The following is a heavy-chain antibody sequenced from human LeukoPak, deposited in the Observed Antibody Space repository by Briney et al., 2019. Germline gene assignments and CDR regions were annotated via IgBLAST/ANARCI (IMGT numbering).Heavy chain of an antibody. CDR1: GFIFTSYW. V-gene: IGHV3-7*01. CDR2: IKQDGSEK. Sequence: GGSLRLSCAASGFIFTSYWMSWVRQAPGKGLEWVANIKQDGSEKYYVESVKGRFTISRDNAKNSLYLQMNSLRADDTAVYYCARVSSSGWDYYYYYYMDVWGKGTTVTVSS. D-gene: IGHD6-19*01. CDR3: ARVSSSGWDYYYYYYMDV. J-gene: IGHJ6*03.